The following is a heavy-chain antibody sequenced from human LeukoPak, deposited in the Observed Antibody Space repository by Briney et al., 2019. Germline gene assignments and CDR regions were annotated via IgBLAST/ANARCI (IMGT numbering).Heavy chain of an antibody. V-gene: IGHV1-69*13. CDR2: IIPIFGTA. Sequence: SVKVSCKASGYTFTGYYMHWVRQAPGQGLEWMGGIIPIFGTANYAQKFQGRVTITADESTSTAYMELSSLRSEDTAVYYCARVGLTRGGNWFDPWGQGTLVTVSS. J-gene: IGHJ5*02. CDR1: GYTFTGYY. CDR3: ARVGLTRGGNWFDP. D-gene: IGHD3-16*01.